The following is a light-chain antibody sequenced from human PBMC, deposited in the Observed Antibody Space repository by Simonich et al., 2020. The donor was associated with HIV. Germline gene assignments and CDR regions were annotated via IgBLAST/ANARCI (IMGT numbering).Light chain of an antibody. V-gene: IGLV2-23*01. CDR1: SSDVGNYNL. J-gene: IGLJ2*01. CDR2: EGS. CDR3: CSYVGSSTNVL. Sequence: QSALTQPASVSGSPGQSITISCTGTSSDVGNYNLVSWYQHHPGKAPKLMIYEGSKRPSGVSNRFSGSKSGNTASLTSSGLQAEDEADYFCCSYVGSSTNVLFGGGTKLTVL.